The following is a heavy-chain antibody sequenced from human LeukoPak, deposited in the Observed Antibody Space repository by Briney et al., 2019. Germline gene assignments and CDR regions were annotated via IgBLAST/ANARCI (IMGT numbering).Heavy chain of an antibody. V-gene: IGHV1-2*02. CDR2: INPNSGGT. J-gene: IGHJ4*02. Sequence: ASVQVSCEASGYTFTGHHMHWVRQAPGQGLEWMGWINPNSGGTNYGQKLQGRVTMTRDTSISTAYMELSRLRSDDPAVYCRARWRGYASDWSGPFDDWGQGTLVTVS. D-gene: IGHD6-19*01. CDR1: GYTFTGHH. CDR3: ARWRGYASDWSGPFDD.